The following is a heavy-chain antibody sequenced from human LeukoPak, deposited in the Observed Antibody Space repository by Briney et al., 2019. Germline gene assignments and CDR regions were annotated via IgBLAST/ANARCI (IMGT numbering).Heavy chain of an antibody. V-gene: IGHV4-30-4*01. Sequence: SETLSLTCTVSGGSISSGDYYWSWIRQPPGTGLVWIGYIYDSGSTYYNPSLKSRVTISVDTSKNQFSLKLSSVTAADTAVYYCARIGLSDYYDSSGGSIGYWGQGTLVTVSS. CDR3: ARIGLSDYYDSSGGSIGY. CDR2: IYDSGST. D-gene: IGHD3-22*01. CDR1: GGSISSGDYY. J-gene: IGHJ4*02.